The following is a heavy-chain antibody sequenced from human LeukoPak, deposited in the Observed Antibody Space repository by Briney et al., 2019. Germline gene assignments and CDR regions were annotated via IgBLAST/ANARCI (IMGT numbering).Heavy chain of an antibody. Sequence: GGSLRLSCAASGFTFDDYAMHWVRQAPRKGLEWVSGISWNSDTRTYADSVKGRFTISRDNAKNSLYLQMNSLRAEDTALYYCAKAMIVVITDDAFDIWGQGTMVTVSS. J-gene: IGHJ3*02. CDR3: AKAMIVVITDDAFDI. V-gene: IGHV3-9*01. CDR1: GFTFDDYA. CDR2: ISWNSDTR. D-gene: IGHD3-22*01.